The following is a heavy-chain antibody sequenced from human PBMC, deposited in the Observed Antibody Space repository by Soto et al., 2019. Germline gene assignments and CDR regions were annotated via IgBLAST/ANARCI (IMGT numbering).Heavy chain of an antibody. D-gene: IGHD5-12*01. CDR1: GYTFTGYY. J-gene: IGHJ3*02. CDR2: INPNSGGT. Sequence: ASVKVSCKASGYTFTGYYMHWVRQAPGQGLEWMGWINPNSGGTNYAQKFQGWVTMTRDTSIGTACMELSRLRSDDTAVYYCEREGLTSHAFDIWGQGTMVTVSS. V-gene: IGHV1-2*04. CDR3: EREGLTSHAFDI.